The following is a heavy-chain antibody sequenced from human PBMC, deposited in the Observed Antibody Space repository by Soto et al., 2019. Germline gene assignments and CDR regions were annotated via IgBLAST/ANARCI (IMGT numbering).Heavy chain of an antibody. CDR2: INPRSGKT. D-gene: IGHD3-22*01. Sequence: ASVKVSCKASGDTLSTYYMHWARQAPGQGLEWMGIINPRSGKTNYPQKFQGRVTMTRDTSTTTVYMELSTLRSEDTAMYYCARGVGDSESSGYPFDYWGQGTLVTVSS. J-gene: IGHJ4*02. CDR1: GDTLSTYY. CDR3: ARGVGDSESSGYPFDY. V-gene: IGHV1-46*03.